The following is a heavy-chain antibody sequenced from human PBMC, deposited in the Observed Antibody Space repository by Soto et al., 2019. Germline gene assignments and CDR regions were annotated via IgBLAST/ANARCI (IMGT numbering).Heavy chain of an antibody. Sequence: PGGSLRLSCAASGFTFSSYGMHWVRQAPGKGLEWVAVIWYDGSNKYYADSVKGRFTISRDNSKNTLYLQMNSPRAEDTAVYYCARDVVVVVAAVRCNWFDPWGQGTLVTVSS. D-gene: IGHD2-15*01. CDR3: ARDVVVVVAAVRCNWFDP. J-gene: IGHJ5*02. V-gene: IGHV3-33*01. CDR1: GFTFSSYG. CDR2: IWYDGSNK.